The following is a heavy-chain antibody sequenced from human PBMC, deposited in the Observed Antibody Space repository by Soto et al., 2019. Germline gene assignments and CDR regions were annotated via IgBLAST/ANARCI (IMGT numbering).Heavy chain of an antibody. D-gene: IGHD6-13*01. CDR3: ARGVRDRGQQLVYYYYYGMDV. J-gene: IGHJ6*02. CDR1: GYTFTGYY. CDR2: INPNSGGT. Sequence: QVQLVQSGAEVKKPGASVKVSCKASGYTFTGYYMHWVRQAPGQGLEWMGWINPNSGGTNYAQKFQGWVTMTRDTSISTAYMELSRLRSDDTAVYYCARGVRDRGQQLVYYYYYGMDVWGQGTTVTVSS. V-gene: IGHV1-2*04.